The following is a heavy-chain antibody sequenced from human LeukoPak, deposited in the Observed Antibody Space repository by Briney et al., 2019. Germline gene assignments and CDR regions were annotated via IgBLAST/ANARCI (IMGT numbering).Heavy chain of an antibody. V-gene: IGHV4-39*01. Sequence: SQTLSLTCTVSGGSISSSSYYWGWIRQPPGKGLEWIGSIYYSGSTYYNPSLKSRVTISVDTSKNQFSLKLSSVTAADTAVYYCARLLRGVPGYWGKGTPVTVSS. J-gene: IGHJ4*02. CDR2: IYYSGST. CDR3: ARLLRGVPGY. D-gene: IGHD3-16*01. CDR1: GGSISSSSYY.